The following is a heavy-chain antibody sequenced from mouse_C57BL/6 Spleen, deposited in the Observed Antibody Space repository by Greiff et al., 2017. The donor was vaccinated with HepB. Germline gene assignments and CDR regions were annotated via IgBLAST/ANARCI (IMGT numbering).Heavy chain of an antibody. D-gene: IGHD2-10*02. CDR2: ISSGGDYI. CDR3: TREKGYGNYDWFAY. V-gene: IGHV5-9-1*02. Sequence: DVHLVESGEGLVKPGGSLKLSCAASGFTFSSYVMSWVRQTPEKRLEWVAYISSGGDYIYYADTVKGRFTISRDNARNTLYLQMRSLKSEDTAMYYWTREKGYGNYDWFAYWGQGTLVTVSA. J-gene: IGHJ3*01. CDR1: GFTFSSYV.